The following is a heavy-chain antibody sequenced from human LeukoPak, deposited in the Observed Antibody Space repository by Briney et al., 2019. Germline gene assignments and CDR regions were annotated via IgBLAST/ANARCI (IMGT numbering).Heavy chain of an antibody. J-gene: IGHJ4*02. CDR2: IYHSGST. V-gene: IGHV4-38-2*02. Sequence: SETLSLTCTVSGYSFSSDYYWGWIRQPPGKGLEWIGSIYHSGSTYYNPSLKSRVTISVDTSKNQFSLKLSSVTAADTAVYYCARAIEVGAMTPFDYWGQGTLVTVSS. D-gene: IGHD1-26*01. CDR3: ARAIEVGAMTPFDY. CDR1: GYSFSSDYY.